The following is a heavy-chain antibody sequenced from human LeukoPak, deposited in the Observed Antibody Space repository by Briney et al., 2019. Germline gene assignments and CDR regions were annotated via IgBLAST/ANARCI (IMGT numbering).Heavy chain of an antibody. V-gene: IGHV1-18*01. D-gene: IGHD2-2*02. Sequence: ASVKVSCKTSGYTFTSYDINWVRQATGQGLEWMGWISAYNGNTNYAQKLQGRVTMTTDTSTSTAYMELRSLRSDDTAVYYCARVHCSSTSSYTADYWGQGTLVTVSS. CDR2: ISAYNGNT. CDR1: GYTFTSYD. J-gene: IGHJ4*02. CDR3: ARVHCSSTSSYTADY.